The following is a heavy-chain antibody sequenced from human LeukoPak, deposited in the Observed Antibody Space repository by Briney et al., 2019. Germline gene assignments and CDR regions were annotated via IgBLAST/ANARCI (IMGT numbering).Heavy chain of an antibody. J-gene: IGHJ4*02. Sequence: PGGSLRLSCAASGFTFDDYAMHWVRQAPGKGLEWVSGISWNSGSIGYADSVKGRFTIFRDNAKNSLYLQMNSLRAEDTALYYCARVRGPFDYWGQGTLVTVSS. D-gene: IGHD3-10*01. CDR2: ISWNSGSI. CDR1: GFTFDDYA. V-gene: IGHV3-9*01. CDR3: ARVRGPFDY.